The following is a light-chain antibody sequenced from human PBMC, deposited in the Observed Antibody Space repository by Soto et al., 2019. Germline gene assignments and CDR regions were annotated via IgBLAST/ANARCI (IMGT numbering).Light chain of an antibody. CDR2: EGS. V-gene: IGLV2-23*01. Sequence: QSALTQPASVSGSPGQSITISCTGTSSDVGNYNLVSWYQQRPGKAPKLMIYEGSKRPSGVSNRFSGSKSGNTASLTISGLLAEDEADYYCCSYAGSSSLIFGGGTKLTVL. J-gene: IGLJ2*01. CDR1: SSDVGNYNL. CDR3: CSYAGSSSLI.